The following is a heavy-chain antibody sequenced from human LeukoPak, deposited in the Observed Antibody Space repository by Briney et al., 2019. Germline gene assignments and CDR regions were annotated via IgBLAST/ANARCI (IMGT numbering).Heavy chain of an antibody. Sequence: PSETLSLTCTVSGGSISSYYWSWIRQPPGKGLEWIGYIYYSGSTNYNPSLKSRVTISVDTSKNQFSLKLSCVTAADTAVYYCARDQGDCSGGSCYVWFDPWGQGTLVTVSS. J-gene: IGHJ5*02. CDR1: GGSISSYY. CDR3: ARDQGDCSGGSCYVWFDP. D-gene: IGHD2-15*01. V-gene: IGHV4-59*01. CDR2: IYYSGST.